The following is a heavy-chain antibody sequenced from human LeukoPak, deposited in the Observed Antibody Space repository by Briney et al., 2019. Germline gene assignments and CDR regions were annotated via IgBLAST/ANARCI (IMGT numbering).Heavy chain of an antibody. D-gene: IGHD1-26*01. CDR1: GYSFATYW. CDR3: ARLIRRGWGGATFDY. CDR2: IDPIDSYT. Sequence: GESLKISCKGSGYSFATYWISWVRQMPGKGLEWMGRIDPIDSYTNYSPSFQGHVTISADKSISTAYLQWSSLKASDTAVYYCARLIRRGWGGATFDYWGQGTLVTVSS. V-gene: IGHV5-10-1*01. J-gene: IGHJ4*02.